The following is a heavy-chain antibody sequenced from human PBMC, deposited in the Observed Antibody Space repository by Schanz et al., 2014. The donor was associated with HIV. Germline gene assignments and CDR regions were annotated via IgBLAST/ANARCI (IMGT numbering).Heavy chain of an antibody. J-gene: IGHJ6*02. V-gene: IGHV3-74*01. CDR1: GFSFSNYW. CDR3: ARETVNYYYGMDV. D-gene: IGHD4-4*01. Sequence: EVQLVESGGGLVKRGGSLRLSCAASGFSFSNYWMYWVRQAPGKGLVWVSRINNDGSSTSYADSVKGRFTISGDNAKNTLYLQMKRLRAEDTAVYYCARETVNYYYGMDVWGQGTTVTVS. CDR2: INNDGSST.